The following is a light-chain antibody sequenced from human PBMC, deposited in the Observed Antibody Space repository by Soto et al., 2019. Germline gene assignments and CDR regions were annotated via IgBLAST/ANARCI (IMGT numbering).Light chain of an antibody. CDR1: SSNIGSST. V-gene: IGLV1-44*01. CDR3: CSFTTSSTWL. J-gene: IGLJ3*02. CDR2: NNN. Sequence: QAVLTQPPSASGTPGQRVTISCSGSSSNIGSSTVTWYQQLPGTAPKLLIYNNNQRPSGVPDRFSGSKSGTSASLAISGLQSEDEGDYYCCSFTTSSTWLFGGGTKLTVL.